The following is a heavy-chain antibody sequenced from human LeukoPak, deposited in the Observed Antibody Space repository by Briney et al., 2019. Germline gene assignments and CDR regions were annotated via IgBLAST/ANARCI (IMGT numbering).Heavy chain of an antibody. CDR3: AQNFYDSSGLYFDY. CDR1: GFTFSTYS. J-gene: IGHJ4*02. CDR2: ISSSSNYI. V-gene: IGHV3-21*01. Sequence: GGSLRLSCVASGFTFSTYSMNWVRQAPGKGLEWVSSISSSSNYIYYADSVKGRFIISRDNAKNSLYLQMNSLRAADTAVYYCAQNFYDSSGLYFDYWGQGTLVTVSS. D-gene: IGHD3-22*01.